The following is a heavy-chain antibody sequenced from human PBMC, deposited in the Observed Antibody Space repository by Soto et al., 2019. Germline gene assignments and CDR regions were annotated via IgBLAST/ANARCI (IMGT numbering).Heavy chain of an antibody. D-gene: IGHD5-12*01. CDR3: ASEKRGTWPENWFDP. CDR1: GDSVSSNSAA. V-gene: IGHV6-1*01. J-gene: IGHJ5*02. Sequence: KQSQTLSLTCAISGDSVSSNSAAWNWIRQSPSRGLEWLGRTYYRSKWYNDYAVSVKSRITINPDTSKNQFSLQLNSVTPEDTAVYYCASEKRGTWPENWFDPWGQGTLVTVSS. CDR2: TYYRSKWYN.